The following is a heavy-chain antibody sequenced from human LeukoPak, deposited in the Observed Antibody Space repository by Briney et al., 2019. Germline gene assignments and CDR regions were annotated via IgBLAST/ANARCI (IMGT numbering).Heavy chain of an antibody. CDR1: GYTFTSYG. D-gene: IGHD3-9*01. J-gene: IGHJ4*02. V-gene: IGHV1-18*04. CDR2: ISANNGNT. Sequence: ASVKVSCKASGYTFTSYGISWVRQAPGQGLEWMGWISANNGNTNSAQKLQGRVTMTTDTSTSTAHMELTSFRSDNTAVYYCAGETLYYDILAGYPDYWGQGTLVTVSS. CDR3: AGETLYYDILAGYPDY.